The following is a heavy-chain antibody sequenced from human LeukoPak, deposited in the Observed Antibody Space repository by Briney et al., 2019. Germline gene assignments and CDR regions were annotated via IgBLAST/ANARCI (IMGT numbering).Heavy chain of an antibody. CDR1: GASLNDYY. V-gene: IGHV4-34*01. Sequence: SGTLSLTCAVYGASLNDYYWSWIRQPPGKGLEWIGEIDLSGITKYNPSLKGRVIISRDTPKNQFSLDLTSVTAADTAVYYCANTSQLGSYNWFDPWGQGNLVTVSS. D-gene: IGHD1-1*01. CDR3: ANTSQLGSYNWFDP. J-gene: IGHJ5*02. CDR2: IDLSGIT.